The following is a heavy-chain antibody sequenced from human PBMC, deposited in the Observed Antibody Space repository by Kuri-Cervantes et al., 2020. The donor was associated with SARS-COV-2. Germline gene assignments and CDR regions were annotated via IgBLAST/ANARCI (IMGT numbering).Heavy chain of an antibody. J-gene: IGHJ6*02. CDR2: ISYDGSNK. Sequence: GESLKISCAASGFDFGNAWMTWVRQAPGKGLEWVAVISYDGSNKYYADSVKGRFTISRDNSKNTLYLQMNSLRAEDTAVYYCAKCLAGQWLVPGYYYGMDVWGQGTTVTVSS. CDR1: GFDFGNAW. V-gene: IGHV3-30*18. CDR3: AKCLAGQWLVPGYYYGMDV. D-gene: IGHD6-19*01.